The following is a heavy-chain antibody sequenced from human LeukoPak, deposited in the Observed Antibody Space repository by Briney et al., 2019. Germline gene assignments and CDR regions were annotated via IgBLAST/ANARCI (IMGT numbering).Heavy chain of an antibody. Sequence: GGSLRLSCAASGFTFSSYWMSWVRQAPGKGLEWVANIKQDGSEKYYADSVKGRFTISRDNAKNSLYLQMNSLRAEDTAVYYCARTGSLAPYFGMDVWGKGTTVTVSS. CDR2: IKQDGSEK. D-gene: IGHD2-15*01. CDR3: ARTGSLAPYFGMDV. V-gene: IGHV3-7*03. J-gene: IGHJ6*04. CDR1: GFTFSSYW.